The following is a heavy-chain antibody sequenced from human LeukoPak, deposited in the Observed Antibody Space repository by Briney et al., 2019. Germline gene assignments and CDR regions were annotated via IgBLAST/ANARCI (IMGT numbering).Heavy chain of an antibody. D-gene: IGHD6-13*01. CDR2: IYYSGST. J-gene: IGHJ5*02. Sequence: SETLSLTCTVSGGSISSSSYYWGWIRQPPGKGLEWIGSIYYSGSTYYNPSLKTRVTISVDTSKNQFSLKLSSVTAADTAVYYCARDSSSWPMGLSQNWFDPWGQGTLVTVSS. CDR1: GGSISSSSYY. CDR3: ARDSSSWPMGLSQNWFDP. V-gene: IGHV4-39*07.